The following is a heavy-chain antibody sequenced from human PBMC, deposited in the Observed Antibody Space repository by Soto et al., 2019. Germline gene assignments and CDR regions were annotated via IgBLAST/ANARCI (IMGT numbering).Heavy chain of an antibody. V-gene: IGHV3-30-3*01. CDR1: GFTFSSYA. D-gene: IGHD1-1*01. Sequence: SLRLSCAASGFTFSSYAMRGVRQAPGKGLEWVAVISYDGSNKYYADSVKGRFTISRDNSKNTLYLQINSLRTEDTAVYYCARDRLRYNWNDFPYYYYGMDVWGQGTTVTVSS. CDR2: ISYDGSNK. CDR3: ARDRLRYNWNDFPYYYYGMDV. J-gene: IGHJ6*02.